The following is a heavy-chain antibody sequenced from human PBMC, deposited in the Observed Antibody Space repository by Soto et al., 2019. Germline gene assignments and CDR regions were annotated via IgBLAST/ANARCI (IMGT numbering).Heavy chain of an antibody. CDR1: GASISSTYW. D-gene: IGHD2-15*01. J-gene: IGHJ5*02. V-gene: IGHV4-4*02. CDR3: ATLPPRIVVVMTDLPT. Sequence: QLRESGPGLVKPSGTLSLTCFVSGASISSTYWWSWVRQTPGKRLEWIGHIYHTGTTSYNPSLKNRVTISLDKSNNQFSLRLTSMTAADTAVYYCATLPPRIVVVMTDLPTWGQGTLVTVSS. CDR2: IYHTGTT.